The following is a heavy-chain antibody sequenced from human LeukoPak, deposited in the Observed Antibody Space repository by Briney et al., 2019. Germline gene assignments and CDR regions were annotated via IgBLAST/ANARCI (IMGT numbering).Heavy chain of an antibody. CDR2: IKSNGDGGTT. CDR1: GFTFSSAW. J-gene: IGHJ5*02. V-gene: IGHV3-15*01. CDR3: TWDYAGS. D-gene: IGHD4-17*01. Sequence: GGSLRLSCAASGFTFSSAWMSWVRQAPGKGLEWVGRIKSNGDGGTTDYAAPVRGRFDISRDDSKNSLYLQMNSLKTEDTAVYYCTWDYAGSWGQGTLVTVSS.